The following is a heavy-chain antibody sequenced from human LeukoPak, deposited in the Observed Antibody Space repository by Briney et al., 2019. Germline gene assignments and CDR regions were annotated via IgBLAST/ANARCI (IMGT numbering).Heavy chain of an antibody. V-gene: IGHV3-21*01. D-gene: IGHD3-10*01. J-gene: IGHJ5*02. CDR1: GFTFSSYR. CDR3: ARDYGSGTLNWFDP. Sequence: GGSLRLSCAASGFTFSSYRMNWVRQAPGKGLEWGSSISSSSSYIYYADSVKGRFTISRDNAKNSLYLQMNSLRAEDTAVYYCARDYGSGTLNWFDPWGQGTLVTVSS. CDR2: ISSSSSYI.